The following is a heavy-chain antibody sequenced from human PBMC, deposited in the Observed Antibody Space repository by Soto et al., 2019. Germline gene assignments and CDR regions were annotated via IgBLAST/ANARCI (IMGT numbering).Heavy chain of an antibody. D-gene: IGHD3-16*01. CDR1: GFPFSSYW. CDR3: ARDRGGLGC. CDR2: IKQDGSEK. J-gene: IGHJ4*02. Sequence: EVQLVESGGGLVQPGGSLRLSCVASGFPFSSYWMSWVRQAPGKGLEWVANIKQDGSEKYYVDSVKGRFTISRDNAENALYLQMIGLRAEDAAVYYCARDRGGLGCWCQGPLVTFS. V-gene: IGHV3-7*01.